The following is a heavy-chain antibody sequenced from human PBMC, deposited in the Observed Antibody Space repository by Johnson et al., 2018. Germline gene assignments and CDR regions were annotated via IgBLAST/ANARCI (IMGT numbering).Heavy chain of an antibody. CDR3: AREKLWSSPRYMDV. V-gene: IGHV3-7*01. D-gene: IGHD5-18*01. J-gene: IGHJ6*03. Sequence: VQLVQSGGGLVQPGGSLRLSCAASRFTFSSYWMTWVRQAPGKGLEWVANIKQDGSEKYYVDSVKGRFTISRDNAKNSLFLQMNSLRAEDTAVYYCAREKLWSSPRYMDVWGKGTTVTVSS. CDR1: RFTFSSYW. CDR2: IKQDGSEK.